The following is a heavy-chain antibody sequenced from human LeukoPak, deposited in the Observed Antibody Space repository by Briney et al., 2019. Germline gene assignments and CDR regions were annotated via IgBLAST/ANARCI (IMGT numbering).Heavy chain of an antibody. J-gene: IGHJ3*02. CDR3: VRDVRFVVFDI. CDR1: VFTLSSYW. Sequence: GGSLRLSCAASVFTLSSYWMHWVRQAPGRGLVWVSRIKSDGTITTYADSVKGRFTISRDNAKNTLYLQMNSLRDEDTAVYFCVRDVRFVVFDIWGQGTMVIVSS. V-gene: IGHV3-74*01. D-gene: IGHD2-21*01. CDR2: IKSDGTIT.